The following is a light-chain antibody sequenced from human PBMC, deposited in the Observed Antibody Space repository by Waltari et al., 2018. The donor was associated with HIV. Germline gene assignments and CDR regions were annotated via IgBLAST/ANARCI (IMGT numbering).Light chain of an antibody. Sequence: DIQMTQSPSSLSASVGDRVTITCRASQSINNYLNWYQHKQGKAPKLLIYAASNLQRGVPARFSGSGSGTDFTLTIRRLQPEDFATYYCQESYSTPWMFGQGTKVEIK. CDR2: AAS. CDR1: QSINNY. CDR3: QESYSTPWM. J-gene: IGKJ1*01. V-gene: IGKV1-39*01.